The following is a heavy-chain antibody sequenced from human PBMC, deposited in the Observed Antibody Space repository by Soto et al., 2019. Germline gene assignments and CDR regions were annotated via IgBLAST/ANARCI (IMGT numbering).Heavy chain of an antibody. V-gene: IGHV4-59*06. CDR3: AGLAAAGSY. CDR1: GGSIR. Sequence: SETLSLTCAVSGGSIRSWIRQHPGKGLEWIGNIYYSGSTYYNSSLKSRVTISVDTSKNQFSLKLSSVTAADTAVYYCAGLAAAGSYWGQGTLVTVSS. J-gene: IGHJ4*02. D-gene: IGHD6-13*01. CDR2: IYYSGST.